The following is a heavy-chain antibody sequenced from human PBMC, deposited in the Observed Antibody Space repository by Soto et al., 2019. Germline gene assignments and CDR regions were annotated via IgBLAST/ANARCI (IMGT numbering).Heavy chain of an antibody. V-gene: IGHV1-24*01. J-gene: IGHJ6*02. CDR3: AKSGTTSDYYYYYGIDF. CDR2: FDPEDGET. CDR1: GYTLTELS. Sequence: ASVKVSCKVSGYTLTELSMHWVRQAPGKGLEWMGGFDPEDGETIYAQKFQGRVTMTEDTSTDTAYMKLSSLRSEDTAVYYCAKSGTTSDYYYYYGIDFWGQWTPATGSS. D-gene: IGHD1-7*01.